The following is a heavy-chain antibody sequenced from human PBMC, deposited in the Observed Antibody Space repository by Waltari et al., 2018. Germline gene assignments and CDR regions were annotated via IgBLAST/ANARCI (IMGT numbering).Heavy chain of an antibody. V-gene: IGHV4-38-2*02. CDR1: GYSISSGYY. CDR3: ARAPAAILSWFDP. D-gene: IGHD2-2*02. Sequence: QVQLQESGPGLVKPSETLSLTCTVSGYSISSGYYWGWIRQPPGKGLEWIGSIYHSGSTYYNPSLKSRVTISVDTSKNQFSLKLSSVTAADTAVDYCARAPAAILSWFDPWGQGTLVTVSS. CDR2: IYHSGST. J-gene: IGHJ5*02.